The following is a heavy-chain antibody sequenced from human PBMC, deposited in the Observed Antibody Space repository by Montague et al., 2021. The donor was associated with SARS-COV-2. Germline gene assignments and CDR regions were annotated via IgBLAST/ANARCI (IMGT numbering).Heavy chain of an antibody. V-gene: IGHV4-59*13. CDR3: ARGVATEEGNWFDP. J-gene: IGHJ5*02. D-gene: IGHD5-12*01. CDR1: GGSISSYY. CDR2: IYYSGST. Sequence: SETLSLTCTVSGGSISSYYWSWIRQPPGKGLEWIGYIYYSGSTNYNPSLKSRVTISVGTSRNQFSLKLSSVTAADTAVYYCARGVATEEGNWFDPWGQGTLVTVSS.